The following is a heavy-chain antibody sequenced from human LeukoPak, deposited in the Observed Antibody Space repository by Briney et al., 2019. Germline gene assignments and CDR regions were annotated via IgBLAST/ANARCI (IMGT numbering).Heavy chain of an antibody. CDR3: AKDRISGDGDLHLDY. J-gene: IGHJ4*02. CDR2: ISAYNGNT. V-gene: IGHV1-18*01. Sequence: ASVKVSCKASGYTFTSYGISWVRQAPGQGLEWMGWISAYNGNTNYAQKLQGRVTMTTDTSTSTAYMELRSLRSDDTAVYYCAKDRISGDGDLHLDYWGQGTLVTVSS. CDR1: GYTFTSYG. D-gene: IGHD4-17*01.